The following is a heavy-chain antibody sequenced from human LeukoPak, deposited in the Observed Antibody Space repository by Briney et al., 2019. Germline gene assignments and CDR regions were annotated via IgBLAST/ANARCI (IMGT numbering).Heavy chain of an antibody. V-gene: IGHV3-7*04. J-gene: IGHJ4*02. D-gene: IGHD3-10*01. CDR1: GFTFSSYW. CDR3: ARGLWFGETYFDY. Sequence: PGGSLRLSCAASGFTFSSYWMSWVRQAPGKGLERVANIKQDGSEKYYVDSVKGRFTISRDNAKNSLYLQMNSLRAEDTAVYYCARGLWFGETYFDYWGQGTLVTVSS. CDR2: IKQDGSEK.